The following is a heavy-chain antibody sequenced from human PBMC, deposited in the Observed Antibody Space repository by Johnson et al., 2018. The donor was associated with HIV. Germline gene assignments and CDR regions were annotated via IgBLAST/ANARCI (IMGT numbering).Heavy chain of an antibody. CDR3: ARGGYYYDSYDAFDI. D-gene: IGHD3-22*01. Sequence: QVQLVESGGGVVQPGRSLRLSCAASGFAFSSYAMHWVRQAPGKGLEWVAVISYDGNNKYYADSVKGRFTISRDNSKNTLHLQMNSLRAEDAAVYYCARGGYYYDSYDAFDIWGQGTMVTVSS. CDR2: ISYDGNNK. CDR1: GFAFSSYA. J-gene: IGHJ3*02. V-gene: IGHV3-30*04.